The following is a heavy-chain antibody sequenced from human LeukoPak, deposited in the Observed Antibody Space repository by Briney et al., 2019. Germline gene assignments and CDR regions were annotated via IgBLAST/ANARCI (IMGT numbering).Heavy chain of an antibody. D-gene: IGHD6-19*01. CDR1: GSTFSSYS. CDR2: ISSSSSYI. Sequence: GGSLRLSCAASGSTFSSYSMNWVRQAPGKGLEWVSSISSSSSYIYYADSVKGRFTISRDNAKNSLYLQMNSLRAEDTAVYYCARESSDLTSDYWGQGTLVTVSS. CDR3: ARESSDLTSDY. V-gene: IGHV3-21*01. J-gene: IGHJ4*02.